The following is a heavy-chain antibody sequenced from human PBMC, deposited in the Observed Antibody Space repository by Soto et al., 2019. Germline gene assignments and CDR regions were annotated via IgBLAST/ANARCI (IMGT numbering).Heavy chain of an antibody. J-gene: IGHJ4*02. V-gene: IGHV4-34*01. CDR3: AQLRAYYDSSGYYYRDY. D-gene: IGHD3-22*01. CDR2: INHSGST. Sequence: PSETLSLTCAVYGGSFSGYYWSWIRQPPGKGLEWIGEINHSGSTNYNPSLKSRVTISVDTSKNQFSLKLSSVTAADTAVYYCAQLRAYYDSSGYYYRDYWGQGTLVTVSS. CDR1: GGSFSGYY.